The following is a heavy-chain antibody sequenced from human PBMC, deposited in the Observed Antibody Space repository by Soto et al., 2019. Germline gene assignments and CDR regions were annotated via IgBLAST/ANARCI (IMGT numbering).Heavy chain of an antibody. D-gene: IGHD3-10*01. V-gene: IGHV4-39*01. J-gene: IGHJ5*02. Sequence: SETLSLTCTVSGGSISSSSYYWGWIRQPPGKGLEWIGSIYYSGSTYYNPSLKSRVTISVDTSKNQFSLKLSSVTAADTAVYYCARHTYYYGSGSYAANWFDPWGQGTLVTVSS. CDR2: IYYSGST. CDR1: GGSISSSSYY. CDR3: ARHTYYYGSGSYAANWFDP.